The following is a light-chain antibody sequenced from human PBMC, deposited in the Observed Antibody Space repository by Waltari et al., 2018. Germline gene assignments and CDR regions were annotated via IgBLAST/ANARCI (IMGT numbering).Light chain of an antibody. CDR1: QSISSY. CDR2: AAS. Sequence: DIQMTQSPSSLSASVGDRVTITCRASQSISSYLNWYQQKPGKAPKLLIYAASILQRGGPSRFSGSGFGTDFTLTISSLQPEDFATYYCQQSYSTPPYTFGQGTKLEIK. V-gene: IGKV1-39*01. CDR3: QQSYSTPPYT. J-gene: IGKJ2*01.